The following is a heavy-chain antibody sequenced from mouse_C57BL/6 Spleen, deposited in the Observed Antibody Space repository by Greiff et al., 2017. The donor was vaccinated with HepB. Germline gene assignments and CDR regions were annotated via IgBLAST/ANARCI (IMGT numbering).Heavy chain of an antibody. CDR2: IYPGDGDT. J-gene: IGHJ2*01. CDR1: GYAFSSYW. Sequence: QVQLKESGAELVKPGASVKISCKASGYAFSSYWMNWVKQRPGKGLEWIGQIYPGDGDTNYNGKFKGKATLTADKSSSTAYMQLSSLTSEDSAVYFCAREEMGLIFDYWGQGTTLTVSS. CDR3: AREEMGLIFDY. D-gene: IGHD2-3*01. V-gene: IGHV1-80*01.